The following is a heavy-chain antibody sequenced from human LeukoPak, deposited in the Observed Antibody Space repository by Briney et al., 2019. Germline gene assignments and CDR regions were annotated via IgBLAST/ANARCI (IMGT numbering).Heavy chain of an antibody. V-gene: IGHV4-59*08. D-gene: IGHD3-16*01. CDR1: GGSISNYY. Sequence: KPSETLSLTCTVSGGSISNYYWSWIRRPPGKGLECIGYFHYSGSTNYNPSLKSRVTILVDPPKNQFSLKLTSVTAADTAVYYCARLGQPNAFDIWGRGTMVTVSS. J-gene: IGHJ3*02. CDR2: FHYSGST. CDR3: ARLGQPNAFDI.